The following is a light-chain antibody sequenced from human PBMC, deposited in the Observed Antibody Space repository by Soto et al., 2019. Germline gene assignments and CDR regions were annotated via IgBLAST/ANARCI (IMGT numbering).Light chain of an antibody. V-gene: IGKV3-20*01. CDR2: DAS. CDR3: QQYGSSTWT. Sequence: EIILTQSPDTLSLSPGERATLSCRASQSVSNSYLAWYQQKPGQAPRLLIYDASNRATGIPARFSGSGSGTDFTLTISRLEPEDFAVYYCQQYGSSTWTFGQGTKVDIK. J-gene: IGKJ1*01. CDR1: QSVSNSY.